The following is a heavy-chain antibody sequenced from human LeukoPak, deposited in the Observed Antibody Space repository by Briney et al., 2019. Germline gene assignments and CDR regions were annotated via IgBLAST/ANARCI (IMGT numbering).Heavy chain of an antibody. V-gene: IGHV1-2*04. CDR3: ARAYSGGSPWDFLNI. CDR1: GYTFTSYG. J-gene: IGHJ3*02. D-gene: IGHD2-15*01. CDR2: INPNSGGT. Sequence: ASVKVSCKASGYTFTSYGISWVRQAPGQGLEWMGWINPNSGGTNYAQKFQGWVTMTRDTSISTAYMELSRLRSDDTAVYYCARAYSGGSPWDFLNIWGQGTMVTVSS.